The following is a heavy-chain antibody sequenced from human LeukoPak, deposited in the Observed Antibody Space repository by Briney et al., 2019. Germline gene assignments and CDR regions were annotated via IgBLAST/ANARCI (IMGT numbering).Heavy chain of an antibody. D-gene: IGHD1-26*01. J-gene: IGHJ6*03. V-gene: IGHV3-23*01. CDR3: AKRVGDYYHYYMDV. CDR2: ISGSGGST. CDR1: GFTFSSCA. Sequence: GGSLRLSCAASGFTFSSCAMSWVRQAPGKGLEWVSAISGSGGSTYYADSVKGRFTISRDNSKNTLYLQMNSLRAEDTAVYYCAKRVGDYYHYYMDVWGKGTTVTVSS.